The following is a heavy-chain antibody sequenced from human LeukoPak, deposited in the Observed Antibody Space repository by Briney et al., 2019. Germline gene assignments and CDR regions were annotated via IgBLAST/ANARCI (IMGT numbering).Heavy chain of an antibody. CDR1: GFTFSSYE. Sequence: GGSLRLSCAASGFTFSSYEMNWVRQAPGKGLEWVSVIYSGGSTYYADSVKGRFTISRDNSKNTLYLQMNSLRAEDTAVYYCARTGYSSSWYLGAFDYWGQGTLVTVSS. CDR3: ARTGYSSSWYLGAFDY. D-gene: IGHD6-13*01. J-gene: IGHJ4*02. CDR2: IYSGGST. V-gene: IGHV3-53*01.